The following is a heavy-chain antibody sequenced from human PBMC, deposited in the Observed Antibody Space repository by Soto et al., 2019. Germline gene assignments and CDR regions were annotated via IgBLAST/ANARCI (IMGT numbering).Heavy chain of an antibody. Sequence: SETLSLTCIVSGGSISNYYWSWVRQPPGKGLEWIVWIYYRGDTTYNPSFKSRITMSVDTSNNQFSLKLNSVTASDTAVYYCARYCNGDGCYSKSLDYWGQGTLVTVPQ. CDR1: GGSISNYY. D-gene: IGHD2-15*01. J-gene: IGHJ4*02. CDR2: IYYRGDT. CDR3: ARYCNGDGCYSKSLDY. V-gene: IGHV4-59*01.